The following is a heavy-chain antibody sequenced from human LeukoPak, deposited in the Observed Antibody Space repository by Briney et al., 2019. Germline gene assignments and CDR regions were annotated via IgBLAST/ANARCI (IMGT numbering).Heavy chain of an antibody. CDR2: INPNSGGT. V-gene: IGHV1-2*04. D-gene: IGHD3-10*01. CDR1: GYTFTGYY. Sequence: ASVRVSCKASGYTFTGYYMHWVRQAPGQGLEWMGWINPNSGGTNYAQKFQGWVTMTRDTSISTAYMELSRLRSDDTAVYFCARGSGASGIYGMDVWGQGTTVTVSS. J-gene: IGHJ6*02. CDR3: ARGSGASGIYGMDV.